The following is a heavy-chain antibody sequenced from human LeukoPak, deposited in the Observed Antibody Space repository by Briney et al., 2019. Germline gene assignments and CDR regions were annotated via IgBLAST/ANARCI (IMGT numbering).Heavy chain of an antibody. CDR1: EFIFSDFS. Sequence: PGGSLRLSCAVSEFIFSDFSMSWVRQAPGKGLEWVAKMDENGNEIFYVDSVKGRFTISRDNAENSLYLQMNRLRADDTAVYYCARPRGCGTSRCNNFDYWGQGTLVTVSS. J-gene: IGHJ4*02. V-gene: IGHV3-7*01. CDR3: ARPRGCGTSRCNNFDY. D-gene: IGHD2-21*01. CDR2: MDENGNEI.